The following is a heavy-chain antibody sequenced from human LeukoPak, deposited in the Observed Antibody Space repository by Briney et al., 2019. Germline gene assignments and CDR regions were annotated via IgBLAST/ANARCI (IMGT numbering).Heavy chain of an antibody. Sequence: PSGTLSLTCAVSGGSISSSNWWSWVRQPPGKGLEWIGEIYHSGSTNYNPSLKSRVTISVDTSKNQFSLKLSSVTAADTAVYYCARDNYYGSGSDYWGQGTLVTVSS. CDR2: IYHSGST. V-gene: IGHV4-4*02. J-gene: IGHJ4*02. CDR3: ARDNYYGSGSDY. D-gene: IGHD3-10*01. CDR1: GGSISSSNW.